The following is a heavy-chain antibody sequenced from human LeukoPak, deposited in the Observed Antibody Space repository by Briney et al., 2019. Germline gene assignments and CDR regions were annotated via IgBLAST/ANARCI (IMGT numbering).Heavy chain of an antibody. Sequence: GGSLRLSCAASGFTFSSYSMNWVRQAPGKGLEWVSSISSSSSYIYYTDSVKGRFTISRDNAKNSLYLQMNSLRAEDTAVYYCAIGGIALYYFDYWGQGTLVTVSS. CDR1: GFTFSSYS. V-gene: IGHV3-21*01. CDR3: AIGGIALYYFDY. D-gene: IGHD6-13*01. J-gene: IGHJ4*02. CDR2: ISSSSSYI.